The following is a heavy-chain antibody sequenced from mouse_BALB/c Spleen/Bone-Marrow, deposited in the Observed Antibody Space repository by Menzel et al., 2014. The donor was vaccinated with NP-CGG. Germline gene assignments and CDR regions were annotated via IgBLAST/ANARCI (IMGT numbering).Heavy chain of an antibody. CDR3: ARGYYDYVYAMDY. V-gene: IGHV14-3*02. CDR1: GFNIKDTY. CDR2: IDPANGNT. Sequence: EVHLVESGAELVKPGASVKLSCTAYGFNIKDTYMHWVKQRPEQGLEWIGRIDPANGNTKYDPKFQGKATITADTSSNTAYLQLSSLTSEDTAVYYCARGYYDYVYAMDYWGQGTSVTVSS. J-gene: IGHJ4*01. D-gene: IGHD2-4*01.